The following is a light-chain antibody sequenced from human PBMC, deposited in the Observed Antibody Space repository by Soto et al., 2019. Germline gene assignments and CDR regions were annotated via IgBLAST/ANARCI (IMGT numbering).Light chain of an antibody. CDR3: CSYAGSYTYV. J-gene: IGLJ1*01. Sequence: QYSLTQPRSVSGSPGQSVTISCTGNSSDVGGYNYVSWYQHHPGKAPKLMIYDVNKRPSGVPDRFSGSTSGNTASLTISGLQAEDEADYYCCSYAGSYTYVFGTGTKVTVL. CDR1: SSDVGGYNY. CDR2: DVN. V-gene: IGLV2-11*01.